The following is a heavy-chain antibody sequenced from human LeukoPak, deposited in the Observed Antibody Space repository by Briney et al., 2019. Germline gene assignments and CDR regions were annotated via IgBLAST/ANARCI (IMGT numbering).Heavy chain of an antibody. CDR2: ISSSSSTI. J-gene: IGHJ6*02. D-gene: IGHD2-21*01. CDR1: GFTFSSYG. Sequence: GGSLRLSCAASGFTFSSYGMNWVRQAPGKGLEWVSYISSSSSTIYYADSVKGRFTISRDNAKNSLYLQMNSLRDEDTAVYYCARLYSEGGFYYYGMDVWGQGTTVTVSS. CDR3: ARLYSEGGFYYYGMDV. V-gene: IGHV3-48*02.